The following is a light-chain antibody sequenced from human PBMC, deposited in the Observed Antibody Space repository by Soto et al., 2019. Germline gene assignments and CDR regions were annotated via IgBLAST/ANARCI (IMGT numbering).Light chain of an antibody. J-gene: IGLJ2*01. Sequence: QSALTQPASVSGSPGQSITISCTGTSSDVGSYNLVSWYQQHPGKAPKLMIYEGSKRPSGVSNRFSGSKSGNTASLTISGLQAEYEADYYCCSYAGSSTYVVFGGGTKLTV. CDR1: SSDVGSYNL. CDR3: CSYAGSSTYVV. V-gene: IGLV2-23*01. CDR2: EGS.